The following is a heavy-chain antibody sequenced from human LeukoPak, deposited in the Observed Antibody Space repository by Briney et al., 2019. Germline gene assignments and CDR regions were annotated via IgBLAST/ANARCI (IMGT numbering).Heavy chain of an antibody. CDR3: ARDRGPSYGTYYFDY. J-gene: IGHJ4*02. CDR2: IYYSGST. V-gene: IGHV4-59*01. D-gene: IGHD5-18*01. Sequence: SETLSLTCTVSGGSISSYYWSWLRPPPGKGLVWIGYIYYSGSTNYNPSLKSRVTISVDTSKNQFSLKLSSVTAADTAVYYCARDRGPSYGTYYFDYWGQGTLVTVSS. CDR1: GGSISSYY.